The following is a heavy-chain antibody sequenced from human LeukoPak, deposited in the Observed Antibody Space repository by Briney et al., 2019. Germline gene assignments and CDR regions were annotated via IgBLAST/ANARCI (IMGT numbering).Heavy chain of an antibody. Sequence: ASVKVSCKASGYTFTSYYMHWVRQAPGQGLEWMGIINPSGGSTSYAQKFQGRVTITADKSTSTAYMELSSLRSEDTAVYYCARELSGDYVWGSYRYPFDYWGQGTLVTVSS. CDR2: INPSGGST. V-gene: IGHV1-46*01. J-gene: IGHJ4*02. CDR3: ARELSGDYVWGSYRYPFDY. CDR1: GYTFTSYY. D-gene: IGHD3-16*02.